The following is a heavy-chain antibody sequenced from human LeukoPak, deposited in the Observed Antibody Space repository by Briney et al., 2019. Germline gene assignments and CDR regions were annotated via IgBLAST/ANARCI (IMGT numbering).Heavy chain of an antibody. Sequence: SETLSLTCTVSGYSISSGYYWGWIRQPPGRGLEWIGTIYHSGSTYYNPSLKSRVTISLDTSMNKFSLKLISVNAADTAVYYCARSITLVRGVIIGYYYMDVWGKGTTVTVSS. CDR3: ARSITLVRGVIIGYYYMDV. V-gene: IGHV4-38-2*02. CDR1: GYSISSGYY. CDR2: IYHSGST. J-gene: IGHJ6*03. D-gene: IGHD3-10*01.